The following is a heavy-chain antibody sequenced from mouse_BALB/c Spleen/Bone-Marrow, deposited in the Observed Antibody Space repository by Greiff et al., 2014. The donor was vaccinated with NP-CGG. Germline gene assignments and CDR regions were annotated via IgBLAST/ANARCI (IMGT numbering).Heavy chain of an antibody. J-gene: IGHJ2*01. CDR3: ARGDPFDY. CDR1: GYTFTSYW. V-gene: IGHV1-87*01. CDR2: IYPGDGDT. Sequence: QVHVKQSGAELARPGASVKLSCKASGYTFTSYWMQWVKQRPGQGLEWIGAIYPGDGDTRYTQKFKGKATLTADKSSSTAYMQLSSLASEDSAVYYCARGDPFDYWGQDTTLTVSS.